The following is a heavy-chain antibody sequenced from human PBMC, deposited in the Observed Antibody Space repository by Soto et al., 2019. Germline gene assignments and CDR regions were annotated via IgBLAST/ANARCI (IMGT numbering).Heavy chain of an antibody. CDR3: AKHLMGAIVPPDGYGMDV. Sequence: GGSLRLSCAASGFTFSSYAMSWVRQAPGKGLEWVSAISGSGGSTYYADSVKGRFTISRDNSKNTLYLQMNSLGAEDTAVYYCAKHLMGAIVPPDGYGMDVWGQGTTVTVSS. CDR1: GFTFSSYA. D-gene: IGHD1-26*01. V-gene: IGHV3-23*01. J-gene: IGHJ6*02. CDR2: ISGSGGST.